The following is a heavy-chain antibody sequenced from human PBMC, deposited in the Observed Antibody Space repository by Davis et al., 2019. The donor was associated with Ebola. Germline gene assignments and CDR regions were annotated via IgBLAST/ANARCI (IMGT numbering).Heavy chain of an antibody. J-gene: IGHJ3*02. CDR3: ARDSKAAFDI. CDR1: GGTFSSYT. CDR2: ISAYNGNT. Sequence: ASVKVSCKASGGTFSSYTISWVRQAPGQGLEWMGWISAYNGNTNYAQKLQGRVTMTTDTSTSTAYMELRSLRSDDTAVYYCARDSKAAFDIWGQGTMVTVSS. V-gene: IGHV1-18*01.